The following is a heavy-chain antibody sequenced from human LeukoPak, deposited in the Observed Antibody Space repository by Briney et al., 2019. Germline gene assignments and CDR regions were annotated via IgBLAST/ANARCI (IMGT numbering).Heavy chain of an antibody. Sequence: SVKVSCKASGGTFSSYAISWVRQAPGQGLEWMGGIIPIFGTANYAQKFQGRVTITADVSTSTAYMELSSLRSEDTAVYYCAIFSVGGVPRGYSGYDGGRFDYWGQGTLVTVSS. CDR2: IIPIFGTA. J-gene: IGHJ4*02. V-gene: IGHV1-69*13. CDR1: GGTFSSYA. CDR3: AIFSVGGVPRGYSGYDGGRFDY. D-gene: IGHD5-12*01.